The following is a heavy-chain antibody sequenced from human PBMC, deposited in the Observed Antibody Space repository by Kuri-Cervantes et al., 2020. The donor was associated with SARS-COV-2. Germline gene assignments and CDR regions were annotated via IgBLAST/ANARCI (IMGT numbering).Heavy chain of an antibody. CDR1: GGSISDFY. CDR3: ARLEPGGSSWYEEGSGFDY. J-gene: IGHJ4*02. CDR2: IHYSGST. D-gene: IGHD6-13*01. V-gene: IGHV4-59*08. Sequence: LRLSCTVSGGSISDFYWSWIRQPPGRGLEWIGYIHYSGSTNYNPSLRSRLTISVDTSKNQFSLKLSSVTAAETAVYYCARLEPGGSSWYEEGSGFDYWGQGTLVTVSS.